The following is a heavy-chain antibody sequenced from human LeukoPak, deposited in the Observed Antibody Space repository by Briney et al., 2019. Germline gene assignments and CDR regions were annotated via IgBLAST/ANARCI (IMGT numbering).Heavy chain of an antibody. CDR2: INPNSGGT. Sequence: ASVKVSCKASGYTFTGYYMHWVRQAPGQGLEWMGWINPNSGGTNYAQKFQGRVTTTRDTSISTAYMELSRLRSDDTAVYYCASSDMVRGVIIPSDYWGQGTLVTVSS. D-gene: IGHD3-10*01. CDR1: GYTFTGYY. V-gene: IGHV1-2*02. J-gene: IGHJ4*02. CDR3: ASSDMVRGVIIPSDY.